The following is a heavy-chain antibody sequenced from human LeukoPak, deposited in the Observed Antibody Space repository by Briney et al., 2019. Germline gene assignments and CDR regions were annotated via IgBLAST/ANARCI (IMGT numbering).Heavy chain of an antibody. Sequence: SETLSLICNVSGGSISSYHWSWIRQPAGKGLEWIGRIYNTGSTNYNPSLKSRVTLSLDTSKNQVSLKLSSVTAADTAVYFCARDRGPYCGGGSCFDYWGQGILVTVSS. V-gene: IGHV4-4*07. CDR2: IYNTGST. CDR3: ARDRGPYCGGGSCFDY. D-gene: IGHD2-15*01. J-gene: IGHJ4*02. CDR1: GGSISSYH.